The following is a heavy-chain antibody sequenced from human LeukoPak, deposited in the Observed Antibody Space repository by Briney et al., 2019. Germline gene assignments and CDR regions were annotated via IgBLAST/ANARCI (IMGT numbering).Heavy chain of an antibody. CDR1: GYTFTGHY. V-gene: IGHV1-2*06. D-gene: IGHD6-6*01. CDR3: ARARVSVSPSSDY. Sequence: GASVKVSCKHSGYTFTGHYIHWVRQAPGQGREWMGRINPNSGDTNYAQKFQGRVTVTRDTSISTAYMELTRLTYDDTAVYYCARARVSVSPSSDYWGQGNLVTVSS. J-gene: IGHJ4*02. CDR2: INPNSGDT.